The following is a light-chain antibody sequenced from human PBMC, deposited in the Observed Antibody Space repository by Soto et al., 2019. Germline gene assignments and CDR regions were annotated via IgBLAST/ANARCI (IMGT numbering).Light chain of an antibody. CDR3: QQYNNWPLWT. V-gene: IGKV3-15*01. Sequence: ETLMTQSPATLSVSPGERATLSCRASRGVGNNLAWYQQKLGQAPRLLIYGASTRATGIPARFSGSGSGTEFTLTISRLQSEDFAVYYCQQYNNWPLWTFGQGTKVEIK. CDR1: RGVGNN. J-gene: IGKJ1*01. CDR2: GAS.